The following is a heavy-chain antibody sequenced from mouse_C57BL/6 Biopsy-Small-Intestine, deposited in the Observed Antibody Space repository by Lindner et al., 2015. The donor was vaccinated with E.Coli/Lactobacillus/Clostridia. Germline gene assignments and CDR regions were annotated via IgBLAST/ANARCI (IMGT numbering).Heavy chain of an antibody. CDR3: ARTPYGHFGYFDI. CDR2: IYPSNGIS. CDR1: GYSFTGHY. J-gene: IGHJ1*03. Sequence: VQLQESGPELVKPGASVKISCKASGYSFTGHYMHWVKQSHGNILDWIGFIYPSNGISSYNQRFKGKATLTVDKSSSTAYMELRSLTSEDSAVYYCARTPYGHFGYFDIWGTGTTVTVSS. D-gene: IGHD1-1*01. V-gene: IGHV1-31*01.